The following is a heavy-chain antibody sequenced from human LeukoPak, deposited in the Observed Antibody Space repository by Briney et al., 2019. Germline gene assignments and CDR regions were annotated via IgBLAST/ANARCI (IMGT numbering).Heavy chain of an antibody. CDR3: ARIVAAATTAAGTFDH. CDR2: IYQTGSV. V-gene: IGHV4-30-2*01. Sequence: SQTLSLTCAVSGGSISSGDYSWSWIRQPPGKGLEWIGHIYQTGSVYYTPSLKGRVTISLDISKSQFSLRLASVTAADTAMYYCARIVAAATTAAGTFDHWGQGTLVTVSS. CDR1: GGSISSGDYS. J-gene: IGHJ4*02. D-gene: IGHD6-13*01.